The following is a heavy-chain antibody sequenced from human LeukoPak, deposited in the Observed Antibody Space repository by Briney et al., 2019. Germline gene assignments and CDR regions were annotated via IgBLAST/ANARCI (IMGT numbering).Heavy chain of an antibody. D-gene: IGHD3-3*01. Sequence: PSETLSLTCTVSGGSISSGDYYWSWIRQPPGKGLEWIGYIYYGGSTYYNPSLKSRVTISVDTSKNQFSLKLSSVTAADTAVYYCARSGVVTKGSGDYWGQGTLVTVSS. V-gene: IGHV4-30-4*01. CDR1: GGSISSGDYY. CDR2: IYYGGST. J-gene: IGHJ4*02. CDR3: ARSGVVTKGSGDY.